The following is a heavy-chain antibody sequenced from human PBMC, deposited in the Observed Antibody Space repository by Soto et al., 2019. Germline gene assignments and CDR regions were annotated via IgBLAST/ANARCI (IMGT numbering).Heavy chain of an antibody. CDR3: ARDYSNYVRGRTLQRFDP. Sequence: ASVKVSCKASGYTFTGYYMHWVRQAPGQGLEWMGWINPNSGGTNYAQKFQGRVTMTRDTSISTAYMGLSRLRSDDTAVYYCARDYSNYVRGRTLQRFDPWGQGTLVTVSS. CDR2: INPNSGGT. V-gene: IGHV1-2*02. D-gene: IGHD4-4*01. J-gene: IGHJ5*02. CDR1: GYTFTGYY.